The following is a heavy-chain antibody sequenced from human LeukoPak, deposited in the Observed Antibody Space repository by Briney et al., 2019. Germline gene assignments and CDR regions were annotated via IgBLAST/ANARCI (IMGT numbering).Heavy chain of an antibody. J-gene: IGHJ4*02. CDR2: IVGSGSSI. CDR1: GFTFSSYE. V-gene: IGHV3-48*03. CDR3: ARVGYSYGTSFDY. Sequence: GGSLRLSCAASGFTFSSYEMNWVRQAPGKGLEWVSYIVGSGSSINYADSVKGRFTISRDNAKNSLFLQMNSLRAEDTAIYYCARVGYSYGTSFDYWGQGTLVTVSS. D-gene: IGHD5-18*01.